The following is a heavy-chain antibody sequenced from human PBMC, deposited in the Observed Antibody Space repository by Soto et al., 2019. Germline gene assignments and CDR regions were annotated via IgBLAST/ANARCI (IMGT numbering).Heavy chain of an antibody. D-gene: IGHD6-19*01. V-gene: IGHV1-69*02. Sequence: QVQLVQSGAEVKKPGSSVKVSCKASGGTFSSYTIIWVRQAPGQGLECMGRIIPILGIANYAQKFQGRVTITADKSTSTAYMELSSLRSEDTAVYYCARPLAVAGTDAFDIWGQGTMVTVSS. CDR3: ARPLAVAGTDAFDI. CDR1: GGTFSSYT. J-gene: IGHJ3*02. CDR2: IIPILGIA.